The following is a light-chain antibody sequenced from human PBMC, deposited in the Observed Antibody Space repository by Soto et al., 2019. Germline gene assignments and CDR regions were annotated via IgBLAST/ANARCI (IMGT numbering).Light chain of an antibody. V-gene: IGLV1-51*01. CDR1: TSNIGNSY. Sequence: QSALTQPPSVSAAPGQKVTISCSGSTSNIGNSYVSWYQQLPGTAPKLLIYDNNKRPSGIPDRFSGSKSGTSATLGITGLQTGDEADYYCRTWDSSLSAVVFGGGTKLTVL. J-gene: IGLJ2*01. CDR2: DNN. CDR3: RTWDSSLSAVV.